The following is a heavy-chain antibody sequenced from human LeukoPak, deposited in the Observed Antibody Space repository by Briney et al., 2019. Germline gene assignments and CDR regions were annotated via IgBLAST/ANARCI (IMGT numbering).Heavy chain of an antibody. CDR1: GFTFSSYA. D-gene: IGHD2-21*02. J-gene: IGHJ4*02. CDR3: ALTTYCGGDCYSY. CDR2: ISGSGGST. Sequence: GGSLRLSCAASGFTFSSYAMSWVRQAPGKGLEWVSAISGSGGSTYYADSVKGRFTISRDNSKNTLYLQMNSLKASDTAMYYCALTTYCGGDCYSYWGQGTLVTVSS. V-gene: IGHV3-23*01.